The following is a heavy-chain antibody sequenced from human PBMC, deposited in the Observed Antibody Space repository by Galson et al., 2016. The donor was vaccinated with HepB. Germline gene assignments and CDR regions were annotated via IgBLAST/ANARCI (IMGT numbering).Heavy chain of an antibody. CDR3: ARFSGRYNGDFDY. Sequence: SLRLSCAASGFTFSSYAMSWVRQAPGKGLEWVSAISGSGVGTYYADSVKGRFTISRDNSKNTLYLQMNSLRAEDTAVYYCARFSGRYNGDFDYWGQGTLVTVSS. J-gene: IGHJ4*02. CDR1: GFTFSSYA. V-gene: IGHV3-23*01. CDR2: ISGSGVGT. D-gene: IGHD1-26*01.